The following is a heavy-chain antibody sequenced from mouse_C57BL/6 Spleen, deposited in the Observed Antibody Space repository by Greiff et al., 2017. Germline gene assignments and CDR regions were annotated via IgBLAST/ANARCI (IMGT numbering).Heavy chain of an antibody. CDR1: GYTFTSYW. CDR3: ARDYGSSYGYFDV. CDR2: IDPSDSET. Sequence: QVQLKQPGAELVRPGSSVKLSCKASGYTFTSYWMHWVKQRPIQGLEWIGNIDPSDSETQYNQKFKDKATLTVDKSSSTAYMRISSLTSEDSAVYYCARDYGSSYGYFDVWGTGTTVTVSS. J-gene: IGHJ1*03. V-gene: IGHV1-52*01. D-gene: IGHD1-1*01.